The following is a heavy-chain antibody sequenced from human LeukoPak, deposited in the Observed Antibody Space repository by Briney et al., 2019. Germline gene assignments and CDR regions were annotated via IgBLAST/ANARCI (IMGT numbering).Heavy chain of an antibody. CDR1: GFTFGSYS. CDR3: ARDSMTVEYSSSWYYYYGMDV. V-gene: IGHV3-21*01. J-gene: IGHJ6*02. CDR2: ISSSSSYI. D-gene: IGHD6-13*01. Sequence: GGSLRLSCAASGFTFGSYSMNWVRQAPGKGLEWVSAISSSSSYIYYADSVKGRFTISRDNAKNSLYLQMNSLRAEDTAVYYCARDSMTVEYSSSWYYYYGMDVWGQGTTVTVSS.